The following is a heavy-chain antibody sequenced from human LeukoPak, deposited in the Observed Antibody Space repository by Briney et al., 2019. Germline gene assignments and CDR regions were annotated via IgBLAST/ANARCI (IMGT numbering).Heavy chain of an antibody. Sequence: KSGGSLRLSCAASGFTFSSYAMSWVRQAPGKGLEWVATIVSDGYKAYYADSVKGRFAISTDNSQNTVHLQMNSLRAEDTATYYCAKEIVFLFGDPWGQGALVTVSS. CDR2: IVSDGYKA. J-gene: IGHJ5*02. V-gene: IGHV3-23*01. CDR3: AKEIVFLFGDP. CDR1: GFTFSSYA. D-gene: IGHD2/OR15-2a*01.